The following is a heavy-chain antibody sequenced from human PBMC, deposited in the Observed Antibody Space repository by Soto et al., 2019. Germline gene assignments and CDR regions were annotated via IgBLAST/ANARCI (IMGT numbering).Heavy chain of an antibody. J-gene: IGHJ5*02. Sequence: QVQLVQSGAEVKKPGASVKVSCKASGYTFTSYDINWVRQATGQGLEWMGWMNPNSGNTGYAQKCQGRVTMTRNTSISTAYMELSSLRSEDTAVYYCARGRSPFDETYYDFWSSPNWFDPWGQGTLVSVSS. V-gene: IGHV1-8*01. CDR1: GYTFTSYD. D-gene: IGHD3-3*01. CDR3: ARGRSPFDETYYDFWSSPNWFDP. CDR2: MNPNSGNT.